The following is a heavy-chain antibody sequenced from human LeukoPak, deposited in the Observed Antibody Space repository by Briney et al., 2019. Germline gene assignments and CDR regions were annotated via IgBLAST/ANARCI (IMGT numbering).Heavy chain of an antibody. CDR1: GGSISSSSYY. Sequence: PSETLSLTCTVSGGSISSSSYYWGWIRQPPGKGLEWIGSIYYSGSTYYNPSLKSRVTISVDTSKNQFSLKLSSVTAADTAVYYCAREVLAGFHYDILTGYYPDYYYYYMDVWGKGTTVTVSS. CDR2: IYYSGST. D-gene: IGHD3-9*01. CDR3: AREVLAGFHYDILTGYYPDYYYYYMDV. V-gene: IGHV4-39*07. J-gene: IGHJ6*03.